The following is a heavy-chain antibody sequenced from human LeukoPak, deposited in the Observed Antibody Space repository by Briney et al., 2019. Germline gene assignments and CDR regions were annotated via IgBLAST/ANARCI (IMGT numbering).Heavy chain of an antibody. Sequence: GASVTVSCKASGYTFTSYGISWVRQAPGQGLEWMGWISAYNGNTNYAQKLQGRVTMTTDTSTSTAYMELRSLRSDDTAVYYCARVGPVKVITFGGVIVNEGQTYYFDYWGQGTLVTVSS. CDR2: ISAYNGNT. D-gene: IGHD3-16*02. J-gene: IGHJ4*02. CDR1: GYTFTSYG. V-gene: IGHV1-18*01. CDR3: ARVGPVKVITFGGVIVNEGQTYYFDY.